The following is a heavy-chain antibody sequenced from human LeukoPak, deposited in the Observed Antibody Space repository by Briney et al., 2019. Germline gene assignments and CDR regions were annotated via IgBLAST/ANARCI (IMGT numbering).Heavy chain of an antibody. D-gene: IGHD3-3*01. CDR2: IYPSGST. Sequence: SETLSLTCTVSGGSFSSFYWTWIRQTAEKGLEWIGRIYPSGSTNYNPSLKNRVTMSMHTSKNQFSLRLTSVTAADTAVYYCARGVLEWLFDFWGQGTLVTVSS. CDR1: GGSFSSFY. J-gene: IGHJ4*02. V-gene: IGHV4-4*07. CDR3: ARGVLEWLFDF.